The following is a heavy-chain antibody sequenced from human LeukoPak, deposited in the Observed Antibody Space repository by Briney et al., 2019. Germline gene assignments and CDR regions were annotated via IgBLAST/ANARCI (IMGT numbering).Heavy chain of an antibody. D-gene: IGHD1-26*01. J-gene: IGHJ4*02. CDR1: EFTYISEA. CDR3: AKNIVGATAY. CDR2: ISGSGGST. V-gene: IGHV3-23*01. Sequence: GGSLRISCAASEFTYISEAMRWFNQDPGKGLEWVSAISGSGGSTYYADSVKGRFTISSDNSKNTLYLQMNSLRAEDTAVYCCAKNIVGATAYWGQGTLVTVSS.